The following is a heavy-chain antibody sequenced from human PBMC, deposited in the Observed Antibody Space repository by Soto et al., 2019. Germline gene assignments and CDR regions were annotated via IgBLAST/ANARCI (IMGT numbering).Heavy chain of an antibody. Sequence: QVQLVESGGGVVQPGRSLRLSCAASGFTFSSYGMHWVHQAPGKGLEWVAVISYDGSNKYYADSVKGRFTIARDNSKNTLYLQMNSLRAEATAVYYCAKVGYYDSSGANDYWGQGTLVTVSS. J-gene: IGHJ4*02. CDR1: GFTFSSYG. V-gene: IGHV3-30*18. CDR3: AKVGYYDSSGANDY. D-gene: IGHD3-22*01. CDR2: ISYDGSNK.